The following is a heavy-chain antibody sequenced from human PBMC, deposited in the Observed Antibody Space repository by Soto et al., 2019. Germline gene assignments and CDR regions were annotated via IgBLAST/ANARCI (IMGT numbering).Heavy chain of an antibody. D-gene: IGHD4-17*01. CDR3: TRPGAGDYFGFDP. J-gene: IGHJ5*02. Sequence: EVQLVESGGGLVQPGGSLRLSCAASGFTFSSFWMHWVRQAPGKGLEWVSRASPDGTSTSYADSVKGRFTISRDNAKNMLFMQMNSLRAEDTAVYYCTRPGAGDYFGFDPWGQGTLVTVSS. CDR2: ASPDGTST. V-gene: IGHV3-74*01. CDR1: GFTFSSFW.